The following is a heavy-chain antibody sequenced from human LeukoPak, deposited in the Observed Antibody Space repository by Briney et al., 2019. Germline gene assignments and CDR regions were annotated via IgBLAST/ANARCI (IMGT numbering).Heavy chain of an antibody. CDR2: FDPEDGET. CDR3: ATVRRIVGATIFDY. CDR1: GYTLTELS. D-gene: IGHD1-26*01. J-gene: IGHJ4*02. Sequence: GASVKVSCKVSGYTLTELSMHWVRQAPGKGLEWMGGFDPEDGETIYAQKFQGRVTMTEDTSTDTAYMELSSLRSEDTAVYYCATVRRIVGATIFDYWGQGTLVTVSS. V-gene: IGHV1-24*01.